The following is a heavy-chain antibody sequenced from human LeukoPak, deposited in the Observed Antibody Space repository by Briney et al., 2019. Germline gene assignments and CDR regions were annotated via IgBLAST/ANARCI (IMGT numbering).Heavy chain of an antibody. J-gene: IGHJ6*02. Sequence: GGSLRLSCAASGFTVSSSYMSWVRQAPGKGLEWVSVIYSGGSTYYADSVKGRFTISRDNSKNTLYLQMNSLRAEDTAVYYCASDARSTPYYYYYGMDVWGQGTTVTVSS. CDR2: IYSGGST. V-gene: IGHV3-66*01. CDR3: ASDARSTPYYYYYGMDV. CDR1: GFTVSSSY.